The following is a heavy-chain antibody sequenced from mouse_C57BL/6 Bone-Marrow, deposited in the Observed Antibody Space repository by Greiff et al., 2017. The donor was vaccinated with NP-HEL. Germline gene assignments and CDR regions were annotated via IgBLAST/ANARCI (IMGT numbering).Heavy chain of an antibody. V-gene: IGHV5-6*02. CDR1: GFTFSSYG. CDR3: ASRRFAY. CDR2: ISSGGSYT. Sequence: DVKLVESGGDLVKPGGSLKLSCAASGFTFSSYGMSWVRQTPDKRLEWVATISSGGSYTYYPDSVKGRFTISRDNAKNTLYLQMSSLKSEDTAMYYCASRRFAYWGQGTLVTVSA. J-gene: IGHJ3*01.